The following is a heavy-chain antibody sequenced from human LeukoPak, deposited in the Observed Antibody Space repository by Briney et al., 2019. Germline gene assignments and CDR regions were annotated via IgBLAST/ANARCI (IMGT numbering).Heavy chain of an antibody. J-gene: IGHJ4*02. CDR3: ARRHYDSSGYGTYFDY. CDR2: IYYSGST. Sequence: SETLSLTCTVSGGSISSSSFYWGWIRQPPGKGLEWIGNIYYSGSTYYNPSLKSRVTISVDTSKNQFSLKLSSVTAADTAVYYCARRHYDSSGYGTYFDYWGLGTLVTVSS. D-gene: IGHD3-22*01. V-gene: IGHV4-39*07. CDR1: GGSISSSSFY.